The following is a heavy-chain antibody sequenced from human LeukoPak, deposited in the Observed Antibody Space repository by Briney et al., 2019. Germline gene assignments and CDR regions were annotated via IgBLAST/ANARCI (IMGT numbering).Heavy chain of an antibody. V-gene: IGHV3-23*01. D-gene: IGHD6-19*01. CDR2: ISGSGGSK. CDR1: GFTFISCA. Sequence: GGSLRLSCAASGFTFISCAMSWVRQAPRKGLEWVSAISGSGGSKYYAASAKGRFTISRDNSKNTLYLQMNSLRAADTAVFYCSKDRIAVAGADYWGQGTLVTVSS. J-gene: IGHJ4*02. CDR3: SKDRIAVAGADY.